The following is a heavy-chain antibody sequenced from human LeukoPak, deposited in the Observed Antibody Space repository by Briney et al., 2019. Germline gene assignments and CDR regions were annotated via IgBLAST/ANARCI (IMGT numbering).Heavy chain of an antibody. CDR3: ARWSQHYEVYMDV. CDR2: IYYSGST. Sequence: SETLSLTCTVSGGSISSYYWSWIRQPPGKGLEWIGYIYYSGSTNYNPSLKSRVTISVDTSKNRFSLKLSSVTAADTAVYYRARWSQHYEVYMDVWGKGTTVTVSS. V-gene: IGHV4-59*01. D-gene: IGHD4-17*01. CDR1: GGSISSYY. J-gene: IGHJ6*03.